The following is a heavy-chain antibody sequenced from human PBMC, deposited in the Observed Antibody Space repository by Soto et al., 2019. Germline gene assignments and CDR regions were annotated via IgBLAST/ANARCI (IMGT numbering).Heavy chain of an antibody. J-gene: IGHJ4*02. CDR2: ISGSGGAT. D-gene: IGHD3-10*01. Sequence: EVQLLDSGGGLVQPGGSLRLSCAASGTSFNTYAMSWVRQAPGKGLEWVAAISGSGGATFYADSVKGRFTISRDNSKNTLSLQMNSLRAEDTAVYYCAKSLTLVRGVGSLLFDSWGQGTPVTVSS. CDR3: AKSLTLVRGVGSLLFDS. V-gene: IGHV3-23*01. CDR1: GTSFNTYA.